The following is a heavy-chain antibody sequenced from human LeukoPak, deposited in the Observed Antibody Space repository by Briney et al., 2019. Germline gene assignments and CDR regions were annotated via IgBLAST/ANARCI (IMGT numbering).Heavy chain of an antibody. CDR3: ASRPDYGDYYYFDY. CDR2: IRSKPYGGTT. D-gene: IGHD4-17*01. V-gene: IGHV3-49*04. CDR1: GFRFSYHD. J-gene: IGHJ4*02. Sequence: PGGSLRLSCAASGFRFSYHDMHWVRQAPGKGLEWVGFIRSKPYGGTTEYAASVKGRFTISRDDSKSIAYLQMNSLKTEDTAMYYCASRPDYGDYYYFDYWGQGTLVTVSS.